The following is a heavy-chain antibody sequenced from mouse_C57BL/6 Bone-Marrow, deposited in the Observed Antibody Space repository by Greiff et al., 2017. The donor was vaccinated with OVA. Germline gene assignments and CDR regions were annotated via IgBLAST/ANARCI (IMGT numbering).Heavy chain of an antibody. J-gene: IGHJ3*01. D-gene: IGHD1-1*01. CDR3: ESRDGSSYEGAY. CDR2: ISDGGSYT. CDR1: GFTFSSYA. Sequence: EVKVEESGGGLVKPGGSLKLSCAASGFTFSSYAMSWVRQTPEKRLEWVATISDGGSYTYYPDNVKGRFTISRDNAKNNLYLQMSHLKSEDTAMYYCESRDGSSYEGAYWGQGTLVTVSA. V-gene: IGHV5-4*03.